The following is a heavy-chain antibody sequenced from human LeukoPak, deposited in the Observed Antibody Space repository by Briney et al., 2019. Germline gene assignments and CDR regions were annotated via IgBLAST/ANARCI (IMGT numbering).Heavy chain of an antibody. CDR1: GGSLSGYH. V-gene: IGHV4-34*01. Sequence: SETLSLTSTVSGGSLSGYHWSWIRQSPGRGLDWIGEIIHSGSTNYNPSLMSRVTMTQDTSKNHFSLRLSAVTAADTAVYYCARGKRRDSFKNVFDIWGQGTMVTVSS. J-gene: IGHJ3*02. D-gene: IGHD3-22*01. CDR2: IIHSGST. CDR3: ARGKRRDSFKNVFDI.